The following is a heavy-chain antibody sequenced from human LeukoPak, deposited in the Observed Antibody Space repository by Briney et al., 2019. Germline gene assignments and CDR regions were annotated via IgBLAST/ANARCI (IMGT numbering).Heavy chain of an antibody. CDR1: GVSITSYY. J-gene: IGHJ3*02. Sequence: SETLSLTCTVSGVSITSYYWSWIRQPPGKGLEWIGYIYYSGSTNHNPSLKSRVTISVDTSKNQFSLKLTSVTAADTAVYYCARDSYAFDIWGQGTVVTVS. CDR2: IYYSGST. CDR3: ARDSYAFDI. V-gene: IGHV4-59*01.